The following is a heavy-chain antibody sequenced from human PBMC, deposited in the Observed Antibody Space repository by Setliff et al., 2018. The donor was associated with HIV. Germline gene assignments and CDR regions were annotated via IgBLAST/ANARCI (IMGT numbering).Heavy chain of an antibody. V-gene: IGHV3-23*01. J-gene: IGHJ4*02. Sequence: GGSLRLSCAVSGFTFSNSAMSWVRQAPGKGLEWVSSVATNGGSTYYAASVQGRLTISSDNSRSVVYLQMNSLRAEDTAVYYCVQGGLSSGWGSFWGQGTLVTVSS. CDR1: GFTFSNSA. CDR2: VATNGGST. CDR3: VQGGLSSGWGSF. D-gene: IGHD6-25*01.